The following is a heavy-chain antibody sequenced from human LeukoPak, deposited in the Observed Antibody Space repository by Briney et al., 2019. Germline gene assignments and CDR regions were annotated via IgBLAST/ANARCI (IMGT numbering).Heavy chain of an antibody. CDR2: ISPSGGST. CDR3: ARESLRKGLIAARRVGIDY. J-gene: IGHJ4*02. CDR1: GYTFTSYY. V-gene: IGHV1-46*01. D-gene: IGHD6-6*01. Sequence: RASVKVSCKASGYTFTSYYMNWVRQAPGQGLEWMGLISPSGGSTSYAQKFQGRVTMTRDTSTSTVYMELSSPRSEDTAVYYCARESLRKGLIAARRVGIDYWGQGTLVTVSS.